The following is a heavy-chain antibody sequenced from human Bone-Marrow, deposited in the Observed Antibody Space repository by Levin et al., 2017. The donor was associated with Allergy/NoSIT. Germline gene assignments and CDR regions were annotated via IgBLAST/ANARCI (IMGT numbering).Heavy chain of an antibody. Sequence: GESLKISCAASGLTLSSYGIHWVRQAPGKGLEWVAMSSYDGVTEYYADSVKGRFTISRDNSKNTLYLQMNSLRAEDTAVYFCAKDMPLTYDFWSAHKRPYYGIDAWGQGTTVTVSS. CDR2: SSYDGVTE. CDR3: AKDMPLTYDFWSAHKRPYYGIDA. D-gene: IGHD3-3*01. J-gene: IGHJ6*02. CDR1: GLTLSSYG. V-gene: IGHV3-30*18.